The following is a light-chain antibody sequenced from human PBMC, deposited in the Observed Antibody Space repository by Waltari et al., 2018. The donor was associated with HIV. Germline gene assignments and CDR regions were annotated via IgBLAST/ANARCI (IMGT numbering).Light chain of an antibody. CDR1: LGLTTN. CDR3: QQQSDLPYT. V-gene: IGKV3-15*01. J-gene: IGKJ2*01. CDR2: DAS. Sequence: EIVMTQSPSSLSVSPGETATLSCRAHLGLTTNLTWYHQRPGPSPQLLIYDASTRFTGMPDKFSGSGSGTHFTLTIRNFQSEDSGSYYCQQQSDLPYTFGRGAKLEI.